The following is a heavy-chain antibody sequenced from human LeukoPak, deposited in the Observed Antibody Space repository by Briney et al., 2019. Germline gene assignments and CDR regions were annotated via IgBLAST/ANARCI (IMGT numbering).Heavy chain of an antibody. CDR1: GGSIGSIEW. J-gene: IGHJ4*02. V-gene: IGHV4-4*02. D-gene: IGHD3-10*01. CDR2: SHQTGST. CDR3: ARHGRTYYYGSGRSLRYFDY. Sequence: SETLSLTCAVSGGSIGSIEWFSWVRQTPGKGLEWIGESHQTGSTNYNPSLKSRVTISVDTSKNQFSLKLSSVTAADTAVYYCARHGRTYYYGSGRSLRYFDYWGQGTLVTVSS.